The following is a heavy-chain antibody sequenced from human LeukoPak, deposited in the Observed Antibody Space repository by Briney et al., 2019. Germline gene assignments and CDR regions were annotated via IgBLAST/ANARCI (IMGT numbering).Heavy chain of an antibody. V-gene: IGHV3-23*01. J-gene: IGHJ4*02. Sequence: GGSLRLSCAASGFTFSSYAMSWVRQAPGEGLEWVSAICGSGGSTYYADSVKGRFTISRDNSKNTLYLQMNSLRAEDTAVYYCANNLYGSGSYPSPNYFDYWGQGTLVTVSS. CDR1: GFTFSSYA. CDR2: ICGSGGST. D-gene: IGHD3-10*01. CDR3: ANNLYGSGSYPSPNYFDY.